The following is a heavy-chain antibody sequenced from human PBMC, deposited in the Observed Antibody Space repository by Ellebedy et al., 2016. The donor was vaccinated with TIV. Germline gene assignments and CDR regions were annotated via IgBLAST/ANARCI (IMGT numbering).Heavy chain of an antibody. J-gene: IGHJ6*02. CDR2: IKIYNGYT. CDR3: ARDLRTSNGWSPHFYYYGLDV. CDR1: GYTSTNYG. D-gene: IGHD6-19*01. Sequence: AASVKVSCKASGYTSTNYGISWVRQAPGQGLEWMGWIKIYNGYTNYAQKFQGRVTMTTDTSTSTAYMELRSLRSDDTAVYYCARDLRTSNGWSPHFYYYGLDVWGQGTTVTVSS. V-gene: IGHV1-18*01.